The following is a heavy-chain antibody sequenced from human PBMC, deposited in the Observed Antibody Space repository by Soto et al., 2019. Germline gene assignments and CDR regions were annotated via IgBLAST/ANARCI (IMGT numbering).Heavy chain of an antibody. CDR1: GGTFSSYA. D-gene: IGHD6-19*01. J-gene: IGHJ3*02. Sequence: ASVKVSCKASGGTFSSYAISWVRQAPGQGLEWMGWIIPNIGNTNYAQKLQGRVTMTTDTSTSTAYMELRSLRSDDTAVYYCARDHRRYSSGWVDAFDIWGQGTMVTVSS. CDR3: ARDHRRYSSGWVDAFDI. V-gene: IGHV1-18*01. CDR2: IIPNIGNT.